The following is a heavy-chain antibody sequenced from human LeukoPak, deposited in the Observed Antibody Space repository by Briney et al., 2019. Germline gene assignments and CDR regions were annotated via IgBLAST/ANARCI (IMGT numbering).Heavy chain of an antibody. Sequence: GASVKVSCKASGYTFTSYGVSWVRQAPGQGLEWMGWISAYNGNTNYAQKLQGRVTMTTDTSTSTAYMELRSLRSDDTAVYYCARDRTTAKNDYYYYYMDVWGKGTTVTISS. CDR1: GYTFTSYG. J-gene: IGHJ6*03. CDR3: ARDRTTAKNDYYYYYMDV. CDR2: ISAYNGNT. V-gene: IGHV1-18*01. D-gene: IGHD4-17*01.